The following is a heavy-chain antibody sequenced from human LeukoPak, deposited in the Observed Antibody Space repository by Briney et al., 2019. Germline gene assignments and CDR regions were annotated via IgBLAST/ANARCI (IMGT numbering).Heavy chain of an antibody. CDR2: IYYSGST. D-gene: IGHD1-14*01. V-gene: IGHV4-30-4*08. Sequence: SQTLSLTGTVSGGSISSGDYYWSWIRQPPGKGLEWTGYIYYSGSTYYNPSLKSRVTISVDTSKNQFSLKLTSVTAADTAVYYCARGTGNAFDIWGQGTMVTVSS. J-gene: IGHJ3*02. CDR3: ARGTGNAFDI. CDR1: GGSISSGDYY.